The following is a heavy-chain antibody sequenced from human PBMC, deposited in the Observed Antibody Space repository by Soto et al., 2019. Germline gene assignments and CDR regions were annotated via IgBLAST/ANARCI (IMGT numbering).Heavy chain of an antibody. CDR2: IFHDGTA. Sequence: PSETLSLTCAVSGVSLTSGNWWTCVRQSPQRGLEYIGEIFHDGTANYYPSFERRVAMSVDTSRNQSSLKLTSVTAADTAVYFCARLVYDTRLNYMYFDFWGPGTLVTVSS. J-gene: IGHJ4*02. CDR3: ARLVYDTRLNYMYFDF. CDR1: GVSLTSGNW. V-gene: IGHV4-4*02. D-gene: IGHD3-10*01.